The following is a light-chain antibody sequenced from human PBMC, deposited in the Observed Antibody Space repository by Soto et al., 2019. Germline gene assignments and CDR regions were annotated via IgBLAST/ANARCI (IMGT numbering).Light chain of an antibody. CDR1: QSISYY. CDR3: QQSYSSPIT. V-gene: IGKV1-39*01. J-gene: IGKJ5*01. CDR2: AAS. Sequence: DIQMTQSPSSLSASVGDRVAITCRASQSISYYLNWYQQKPGKAPKVLIYAASNLQSGVPSRFSGSGSGTELTLTISSLQPEDSATYYCQQSYSSPITFGHGTRLE.